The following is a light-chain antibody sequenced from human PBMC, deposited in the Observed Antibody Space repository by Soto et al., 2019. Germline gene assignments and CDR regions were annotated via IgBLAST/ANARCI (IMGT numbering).Light chain of an antibody. J-gene: IGKJ1*01. V-gene: IGKV3-20*01. CDR1: QSVSSSY. CDR3: QQYGSSRT. CDR2: DAS. Sequence: EIVLTQSPGTLSLSPGERATLSCRASQSVSSSYLAWYQQKPGQAPRLLIYDASTRATGIPDRFSGSGSGTDFSLTISRLGSEDFAVYFCQQYGSSRTFGLGTKVDIK.